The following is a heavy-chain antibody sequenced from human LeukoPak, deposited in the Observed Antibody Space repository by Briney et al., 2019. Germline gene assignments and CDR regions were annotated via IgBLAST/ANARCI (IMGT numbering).Heavy chain of an antibody. CDR2: INHSGST. J-gene: IGHJ4*02. CDR1: GFTFGDYA. V-gene: IGHV4-34*01. D-gene: IGHD7-27*01. CDR3: ARGDKNWGSPPLHRY. Sequence: GSLRLSCTASGFTFGDYAMSWIRQPPGKGPEWIGEINHSGSTNYNPSLKSRVTISVDTSKNQFSLKLSSVTAADTAVYYCARGDKNWGSPPLHRYWGQGTLVTVSS.